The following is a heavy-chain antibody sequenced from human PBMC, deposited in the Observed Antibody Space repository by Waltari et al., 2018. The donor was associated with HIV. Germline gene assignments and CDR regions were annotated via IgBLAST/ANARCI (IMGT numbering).Heavy chain of an antibody. V-gene: IGHV3-23*01. J-gene: IGHJ6*02. CDR3: VKEHQYSHSWYSYYGMDV. D-gene: IGHD6-13*01. CDR2: ISGSGGST. CDR1: GFTFSNSG. Sequence: EVQVLESGGALVQPGGSLRLSCAASGFTFSNSGLSWVRQAPGKGLEWVSTISGSGGSTYYADSVKGRFTVSRDNSKNTLYLQMNSLRVEDTAVYFCVKEHQYSHSWYSYYGMDVWGQGTTVTVSS.